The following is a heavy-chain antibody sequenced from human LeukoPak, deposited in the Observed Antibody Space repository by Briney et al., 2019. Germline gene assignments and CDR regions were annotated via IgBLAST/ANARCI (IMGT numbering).Heavy chain of an antibody. D-gene: IGHD3-9*01. Sequence: SETLSLTCAVYGGSFSDYYWSWIRQPPGKGLEWIGEINHSGSTNYNPSLKSRVTISVDTSKNQFSLKLSSVTAADTAVYYCARGDILTGYSHWGQGTLVTVSS. CDR2: INHSGST. J-gene: IGHJ4*02. CDR3: ARGDILTGYSH. V-gene: IGHV4-34*01. CDR1: GGSFSDYY.